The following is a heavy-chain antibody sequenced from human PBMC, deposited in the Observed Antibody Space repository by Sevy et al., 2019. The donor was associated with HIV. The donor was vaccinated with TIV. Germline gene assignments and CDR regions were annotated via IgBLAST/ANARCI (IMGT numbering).Heavy chain of an antibody. CDR3: ASSSWKRIHGMDV. Sequence: SETLSLTCTVSGGSISSGGYYWSWIRQHPGKGLEWIGYIYYSGSTYYNPSLKSRVTISVDTSKNQFSLKLSSVTAADTAVDYCASSSWKRIHGMDVWGQGTTVTVSS. V-gene: IGHV4-31*03. CDR1: GGSISSGGYY. CDR2: IYYSGST. D-gene: IGHD5-18*01. J-gene: IGHJ6*02.